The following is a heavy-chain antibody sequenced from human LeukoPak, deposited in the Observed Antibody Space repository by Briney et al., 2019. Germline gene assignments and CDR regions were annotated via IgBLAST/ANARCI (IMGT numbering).Heavy chain of an antibody. CDR1: RFCFHHYA. CDR3: GKRGSVKQCLRHSGAVYFEY. CDR2: ITWNTGQI. Sequence: GGSLRLSCAPSRFCFHHYAMLLLAQAPGKGLEWVSGITWNTGQIEYADSVRGRFTISRDNAKKSLYLQMSSLRTEETELYVRGKRGSVKQCLRHSGAVYFEYWGQGALVTVSS. V-gene: IGHV3-9*01. D-gene: IGHD3-10*01. J-gene: IGHJ4*02.